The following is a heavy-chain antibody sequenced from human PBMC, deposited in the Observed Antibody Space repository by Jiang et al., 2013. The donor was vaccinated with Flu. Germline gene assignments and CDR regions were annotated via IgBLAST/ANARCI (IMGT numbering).Heavy chain of an antibody. CDR2: ISAYNGNT. CDR1: GYTFTSYG. D-gene: IGHD4-17*01. CDR3: ARVATVTPPPWWFDP. Sequence: PGASVKVSCKASGYTFTSYGISWVRQAPGQGLEWMGWISAYNGNTNYAQKLQGRVTMTTDTSTSTAYMELRSLRSDDTAVYYCARVATVTPPPWWFDPWGQGTLVTVSS. J-gene: IGHJ5*02. V-gene: IGHV1-18*01.